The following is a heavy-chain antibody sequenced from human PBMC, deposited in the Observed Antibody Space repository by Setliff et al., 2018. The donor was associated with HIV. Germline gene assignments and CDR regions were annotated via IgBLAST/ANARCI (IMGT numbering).Heavy chain of an antibody. D-gene: IGHD4-4*01. J-gene: IGHJ6*03. CDR1: GYNFNTYY. CDR2: INPGSRSA. V-gene: IGHV1-46*02. Sequence: ASVKVSCKASGYNFNTYYIHFIRQAPGHGLEWMGVINPGSRSADYAQKFQGRVTLTRDTSTSTAYMELRSLRSDDTAVYYCATDMGTTLSSYYYYYMDVWGKGTTVTVSS. CDR3: ATDMGTTLSSYYYYYMDV.